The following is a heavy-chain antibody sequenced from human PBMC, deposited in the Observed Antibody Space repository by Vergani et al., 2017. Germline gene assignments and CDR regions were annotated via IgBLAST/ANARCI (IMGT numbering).Heavy chain of an antibody. D-gene: IGHD2-2*01. CDR3: ARVIVVVPAAPPGGWFDP. V-gene: IGHV4-31*03. J-gene: IGHJ5*02. CDR1: GGSISSGGYY. Sequence: QVQLQESGPGLVKPSQTLSLTCTVSGGSISSGGYYWSWLRQPPGKGLEWIGYIYYSGCTYYNPSLKSRFTISVDPSKNQFSLKLISVSAADTAVYCCARVIVVVPAAPPGGWFDPWGQGTLVTVSS. CDR2: IYYSGCT.